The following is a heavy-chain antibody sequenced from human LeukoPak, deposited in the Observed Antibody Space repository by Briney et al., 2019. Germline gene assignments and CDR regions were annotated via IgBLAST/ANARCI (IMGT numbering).Heavy chain of an antibody. CDR1: GGSISSSSYY. CDR3: ARDSVDNRPYGMDV. J-gene: IGHJ6*02. V-gene: IGHV4-61*01. D-gene: IGHD1-14*01. CDR2: IYYSGST. Sequence: SETLSLTCTVSGGSISSSSYYWSWIRQPPGKGLEWIGYIYYSGSTNYNPSLKSRVTISVDTSKNQFSLKLSSVTAADTAVYYCARDSVDNRPYGMDVWGQGTTVTVSS.